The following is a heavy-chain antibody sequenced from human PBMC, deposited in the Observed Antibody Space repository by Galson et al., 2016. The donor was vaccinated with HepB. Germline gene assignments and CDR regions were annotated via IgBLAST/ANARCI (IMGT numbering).Heavy chain of an antibody. J-gene: IGHJ4*02. CDR1: GGSVRSGSYY. D-gene: IGHD3-10*01. CDR2: SYHSGST. Sequence: SETLSLTCTVSGGSVRSGSYYWTWIRQPPGKGLEWIGYSYHSGSTSYNPSLKSRVTISVDTSKNQFSLRLNSVTAADTAVYYCAREGSYSSLDYWGRGTLVIVSS. CDR3: AREGSYSSLDY. V-gene: IGHV4-61*01.